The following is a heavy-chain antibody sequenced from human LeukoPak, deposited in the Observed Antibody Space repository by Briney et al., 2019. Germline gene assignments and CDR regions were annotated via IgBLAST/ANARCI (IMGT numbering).Heavy chain of an antibody. J-gene: IGHJ3*01. CDR3: ARLDDSNSRRPENDASDV. Sequence: GGSLRLSCAVSGSTVKRNYMSWARQAPGKGLEWVSVVYSGGDTYYADSVKGRFTISRDNSKNTVYLQMNNLRPEDTAVYYCARLDDSNSRRPENDASDVWGQGTTVTVSS. CDR2: VYSGGDT. CDR1: GSTVKRNY. D-gene: IGHD3-22*01. V-gene: IGHV3-66*02.